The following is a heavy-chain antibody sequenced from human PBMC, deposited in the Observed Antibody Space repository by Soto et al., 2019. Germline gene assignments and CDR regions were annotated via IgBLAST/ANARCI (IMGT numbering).Heavy chain of an antibody. CDR2: IDWDDDK. Sequence: SGPTLVNPTRTLTLTFTFSGFSLSTSGMCVSWIRQLPGKALEWLALIDWDDDKYYSTSLKTRLTISKDTSKNQVVLTMTNMDPVDTATYYCARFLTGTIYGMDVWGQGTTVTVSS. CDR1: GFSLSTSGMC. D-gene: IGHD1-20*01. CDR3: ARFLTGTIYGMDV. V-gene: IGHV2-70*01. J-gene: IGHJ6*02.